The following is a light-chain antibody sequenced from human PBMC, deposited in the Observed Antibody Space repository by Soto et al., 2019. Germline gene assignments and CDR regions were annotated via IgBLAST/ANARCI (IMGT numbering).Light chain of an antibody. CDR1: QSIASY. J-gene: IGKJ2*01. CDR2: AAS. V-gene: IGKV1-39*01. CDR3: QQSYSVPDT. Sequence: SSLSASVGDRVTITCRASQSIASYLNWYQLKPGKAPKLLIYAASSLQSGVPSRFSGSGSGTDFTLTISSLQPDDFATYYCQQSYSVPDTFGQGTKVDIK.